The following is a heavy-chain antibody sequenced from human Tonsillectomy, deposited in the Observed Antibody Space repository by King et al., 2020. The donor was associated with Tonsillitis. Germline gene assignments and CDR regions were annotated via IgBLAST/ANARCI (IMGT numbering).Heavy chain of an antibody. Sequence: VQLVESGAEVKKPGASVTVSCKASGYTFTGYYMHWVRQAPGQGLEWMGWINPNSGGTNYAQKFQGRVTMTRDTSISTAYMELSRLRSDDTAVYYCARPKYYYDSSGNADYFDYWGQGTLVTVSS. V-gene: IGHV1-2*02. J-gene: IGHJ4*02. D-gene: IGHD3-22*01. CDR3: ARPKYYYDSSGNADYFDY. CDR2: INPNSGGT. CDR1: GYTFTGYY.